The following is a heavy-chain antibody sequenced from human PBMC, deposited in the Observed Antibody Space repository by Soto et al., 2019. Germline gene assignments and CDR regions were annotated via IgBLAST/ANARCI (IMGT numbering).Heavy chain of an antibody. CDR2: ISGSGGST. CDR1: GFTFSSYA. D-gene: IGHD2-2*01. Sequence: EVQLLESGGGLVQPGGSLRLSCAASGFTFSSYAMSWVRQAPGKGLEWVSAISGSGGSTYYADSVKGRFTISRDNSKNTLYLQINRLRAEDTAVYYCAKPGCSSTSCYAFDYWGQGTLVTVSS. V-gene: IGHV3-23*01. CDR3: AKPGCSSTSCYAFDY. J-gene: IGHJ4*02.